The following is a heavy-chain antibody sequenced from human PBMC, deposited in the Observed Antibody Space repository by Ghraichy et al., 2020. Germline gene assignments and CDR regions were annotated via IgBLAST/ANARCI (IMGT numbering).Heavy chain of an antibody. Sequence: GESLNISCAASGFAFSDYYMSWMRQGPGKGLEWLSYISISGSAIFYADSVKGRFTISRDNAKNSLHLQINSLRAEDTAVYYCARHYYESSGFGLDVWGQGTTVIVSS. V-gene: IGHV3-11*01. CDR2: ISISGSAI. CDR3: ARHYYESSGFGLDV. CDR1: GFAFSDYY. J-gene: IGHJ6*02. D-gene: IGHD3-22*01.